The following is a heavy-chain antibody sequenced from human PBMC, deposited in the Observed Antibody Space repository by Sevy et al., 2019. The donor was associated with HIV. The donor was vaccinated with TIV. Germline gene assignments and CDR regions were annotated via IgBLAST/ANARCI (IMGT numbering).Heavy chain of an antibody. CDR2: INQDGSTK. J-gene: IGHJ4*02. CDR3: ARAMAAAAGF. D-gene: IGHD6-13*01. V-gene: IGHV3-7*01. CDR1: GFTLDAYW. Sequence: GGSLRLSCAASGFTLDAYWMHWVRQAPGKGLEWLANINQDGSTKYYAASVKGRFTVSRDNAKNLVYLQMNAMGPEDTGVYYCARAMAAAAGFWGQGTLVTVSS.